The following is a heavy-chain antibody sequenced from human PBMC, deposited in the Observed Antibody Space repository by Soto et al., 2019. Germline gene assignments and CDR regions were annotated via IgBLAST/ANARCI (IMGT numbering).Heavy chain of an antibody. CDR2: IKSKTHGGTT. CDR1: GFIFTSYS. V-gene: IGHV3-15*01. D-gene: IGHD3-3*01. Sequence: PGGSLRLSCAASGFIFTSYSMVWVRQAPGKGLEWVGRIKSKTHGGTTDYAAPVKGRFTISRDDSKNTLYLQMNSLKTEDTAVYYCTTDSRFLGWSSYYYGMDVWGPGTTVTVSS. J-gene: IGHJ6*02. CDR3: TTDSRFLGWSSYYYGMDV.